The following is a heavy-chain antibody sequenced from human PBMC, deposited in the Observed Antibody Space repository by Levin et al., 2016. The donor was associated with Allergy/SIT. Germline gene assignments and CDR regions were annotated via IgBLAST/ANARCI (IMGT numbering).Heavy chain of an antibody. CDR3: ARHGGRGYIAVAGLNY. Sequence: VRQMPGKGLEWMGIIYPGDSDTRYSPSFQGQVTISADKSISTAYLQWSSLKASDTAMYYCARHGGRGYIAVAGLNYWGQGTLVTVSS. V-gene: IGHV5-51*01. J-gene: IGHJ4*02. D-gene: IGHD6-19*01. CDR2: IYPGDSDT.